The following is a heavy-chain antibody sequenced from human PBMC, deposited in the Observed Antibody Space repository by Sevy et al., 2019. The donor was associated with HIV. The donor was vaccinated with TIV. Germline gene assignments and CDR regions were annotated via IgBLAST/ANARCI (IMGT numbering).Heavy chain of an antibody. CDR1: GFSLSDYA. V-gene: IGHV3-30-3*01. CDR3: ARGPYTSGLRLDF. Sequence: GGSLRLSCAASGFSLSDYAIHWARQGPVKGLEWLTVISFDGGNKYYADSVKGRFTITSVNSNNTVYLQMNSLGPEDTALYYCARGPYTSGLRLDFWGRGILVTVSS. CDR2: ISFDGGNK. D-gene: IGHD5-12*01. J-gene: IGHJ4*02.